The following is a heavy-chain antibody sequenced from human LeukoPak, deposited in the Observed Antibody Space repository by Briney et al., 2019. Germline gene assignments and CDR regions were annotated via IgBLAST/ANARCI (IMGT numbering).Heavy chain of an antibody. V-gene: IGHV1-18*01. J-gene: IGHJ6*03. CDR2: ISAYNGNT. D-gene: IGHD2-2*02. Sequence: ASVKVSCKASGYTFTSYGISWVRQAPGQGLEWMGWISAYNGNTNYAQKLQGRVTMTTDTSTSTAYMELRSLRSDDSAVYYCARSRTIPARGDYYYYYMDVWGKGTTVTVSS. CDR1: GYTFTSYG. CDR3: ARSRTIPARGDYYYYYMDV.